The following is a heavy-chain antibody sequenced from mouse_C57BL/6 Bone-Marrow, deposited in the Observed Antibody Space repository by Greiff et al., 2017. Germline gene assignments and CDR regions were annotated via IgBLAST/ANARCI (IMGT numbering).Heavy chain of an antibody. J-gene: IGHJ2*01. D-gene: IGHD1-1*01. CDR3: ARNYYGSSDY. CDR2: INPYNGGT. V-gene: IGHV1-19*01. Sequence: SGPVLVKPGASVKMSCKASGYTFTDYYMNWVKQSHGKSLEWIGVINPYNGGTSYNQKFKGKATLTVDKSSSTAYMELNSLTSEDSAVYYCARNYYGSSDYWGQGTTLTVSS. CDR1: GYTFTDYY.